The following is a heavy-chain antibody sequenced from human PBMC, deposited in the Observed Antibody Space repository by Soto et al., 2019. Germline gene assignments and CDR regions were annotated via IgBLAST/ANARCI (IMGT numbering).Heavy chain of an antibody. V-gene: IGHV4-34*01. CDR2: INHSGST. D-gene: IGHD5-18*01. CDR3: ARGGGYSYGGGCYYGMDV. CDR1: GGSFSGYY. Sequence: KPSETLSLTCAVYGGSFSGYYWSWIRQPPGKGLEWIGEINHSGSTNYNPSLKSRVTISVDTSKNQFSLKLSSVTAADTAVYYCARGGGYSYGGGCYYGMDVWGQGTTVTSP. J-gene: IGHJ6*02.